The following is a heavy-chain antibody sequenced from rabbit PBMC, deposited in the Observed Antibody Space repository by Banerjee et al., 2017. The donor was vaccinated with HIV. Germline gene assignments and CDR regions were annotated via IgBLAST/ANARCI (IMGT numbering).Heavy chain of an antibody. CDR2: IYPGGSGTT. CDR1: GFSFSNNYV. CDR3: ARDMAGDGTAPNL. Sequence: QSLEESGGDLVKPGASLTLTCAASGFSFSNNYVMCWVRQAPGKGLEWIACIYPGGSGTTYYASWAKGRFTISKTSSTTLTLQMTSLTAADTATYFCARDMAGDGTAPNLWGPGTLVTVS. J-gene: IGHJ4*01. D-gene: IGHD7-1*01. V-gene: IGHV1S40*01.